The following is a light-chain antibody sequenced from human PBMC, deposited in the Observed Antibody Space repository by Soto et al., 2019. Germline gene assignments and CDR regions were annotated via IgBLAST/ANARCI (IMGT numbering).Light chain of an antibody. V-gene: IGKV3-11*01. CDR2: DAS. CDR3: QQRSTWPLT. Sequence: EIVLTQSPATLSLSPGERATLSCRASQSISTYLAWYQQKPGQAPRLLIYDASSRATGIPARFSGSGSGTDFTLIISSLEPEDFAVYYCQQRSTWPLTFGGGTKVEIK. CDR1: QSISTY. J-gene: IGKJ4*01.